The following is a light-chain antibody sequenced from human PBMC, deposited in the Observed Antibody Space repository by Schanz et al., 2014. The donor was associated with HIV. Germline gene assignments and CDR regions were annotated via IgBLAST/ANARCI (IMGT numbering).Light chain of an antibody. J-gene: IGKJ1*01. CDR3: QQYGSSRT. CDR1: ESVSSSL. Sequence: EIVLTQSPGTLSLSPGERATLSCRASESVSSSLLAWYQQTPGQAPRLLIFAASSRATGIPDRFRGSGSETEFTLTISRLEPEDFAVYYCQQYGSSRTFGQGTKVEIK. CDR2: AAS. V-gene: IGKV3-20*01.